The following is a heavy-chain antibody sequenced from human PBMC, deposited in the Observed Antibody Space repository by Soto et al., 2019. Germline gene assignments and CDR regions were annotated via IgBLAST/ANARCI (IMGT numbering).Heavy chain of an antibody. CDR2: IYYSGDT. CDR3: ASLQVPGNFDY. CDR1: GGSIRSSNYY. J-gene: IGHJ4*02. D-gene: IGHD6-13*01. Sequence: SETLSLTCTVSGGSIRSSNYYWAWVRQPPGKGLEWIANIYYSGDTYFHPSLRSRLTVSVDTSKNQFSLKLSSLTAADTAMYYCASLQVPGNFDYWGQGTLVTVS. V-gene: IGHV4-39*01.